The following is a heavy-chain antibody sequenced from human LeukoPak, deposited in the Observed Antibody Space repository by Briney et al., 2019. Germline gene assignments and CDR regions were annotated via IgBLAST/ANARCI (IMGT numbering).Heavy chain of an antibody. CDR2: INYRGRH. Sequence: GSLTLSCAASGYTFSSYPMRWVRQAPGRGGEWLGEINYRGRHNYNPPLKSRVTHSVDPSKSQFFLELTAVAGPDTAVYYWARDPATVVTRPYYFVFWGQGTLVTVSA. V-gene: IGHV4-34*01. CDR3: ARDPATVVTRPYYFVF. CDR1: GYTFSSYP. D-gene: IGHD4-23*01. J-gene: IGHJ4*02.